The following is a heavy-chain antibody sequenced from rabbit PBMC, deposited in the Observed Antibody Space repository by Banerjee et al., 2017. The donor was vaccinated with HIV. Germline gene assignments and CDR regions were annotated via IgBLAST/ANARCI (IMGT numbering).Heavy chain of an antibody. V-gene: IGHV1S45*01. CDR3: ARDSGYAGYVDYGYGMDL. D-gene: IGHD7-1*01. CDR1: GFDFSSNA. CDR2: IYGGVSGST. J-gene: IGHJ6*01. Sequence: QEQLEESGGDLVKPEGSLTLTCKASGFDFSSNAMCWVRQAPGKGLEWIACIYGGVSGSTYYASWAKGRFTISKTSSTTVTLQMTSLTAADTATYFCARDSGYAGYVDYGYGMDLWGPGTLVTVS.